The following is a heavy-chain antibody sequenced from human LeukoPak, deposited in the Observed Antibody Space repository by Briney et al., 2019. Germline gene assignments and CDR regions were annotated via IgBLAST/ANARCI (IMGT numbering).Heavy chain of an antibody. D-gene: IGHD3-22*01. CDR1: GGTFSSYA. J-gene: IGHJ2*01. CDR3: ASDSSGYYYAPERNWYFDL. Sequence: ASVKVSCKASGGTFSSYAISWVRQAPGQGLEWMGGIIPIFGTANYAQKFQGRVTITADESTSTAYMELSSLRSEDTAVYYCASDSSGYYYAPERNWYFDLWGRDTLVTVSS. V-gene: IGHV1-69*13. CDR2: IIPIFGTA.